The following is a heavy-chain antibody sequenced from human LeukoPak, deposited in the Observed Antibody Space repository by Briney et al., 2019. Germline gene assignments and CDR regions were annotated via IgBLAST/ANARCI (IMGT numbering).Heavy chain of an antibody. Sequence: EPSETLSLTCTVSGGSISSYYWSWIRQPPGKGLESIGYIYTSGSTNYNPSLKSRVTISVDTSKNQFSLKLSSVTAADTAVYYCARHYDFWSGYLNWFDPWGQGTLVTVSS. CDR1: GGSISSYY. CDR2: IYTSGST. CDR3: ARHYDFWSGYLNWFDP. D-gene: IGHD3-3*01. V-gene: IGHV4-4*09. J-gene: IGHJ5*02.